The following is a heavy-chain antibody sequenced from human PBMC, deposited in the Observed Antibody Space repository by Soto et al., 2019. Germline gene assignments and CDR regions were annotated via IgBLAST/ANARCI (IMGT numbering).Heavy chain of an antibody. J-gene: IGHJ4*02. CDR1: GYTLNTYG. CDR3: ARGPYFDC. Sequence: QVQLVQSGAEVKKTGASVKVSCKAAGYTLNTYGITWVRQAPGQGLEWMGWISANNDHTNYPQKLQGRVTMTTDPATSTAYRELRSLTSDDTAVYYCARGPYFDCWGQGTRVTVSS. CDR2: ISANNDHT. V-gene: IGHV1-18*01.